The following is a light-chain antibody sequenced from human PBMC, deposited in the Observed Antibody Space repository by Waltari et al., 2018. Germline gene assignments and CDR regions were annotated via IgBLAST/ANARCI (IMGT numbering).Light chain of an antibody. J-gene: IGKJ5*01. CDR3: QQYNRWPPIT. CDR2: DAS. V-gene: IGKV3-15*01. Sequence: EIVMTQSPATLSVSPGETAILSCRARQSVISNVAWYQKKPSQAPGLLIYDASTRATSIPAKFRGSGSGTEFTLTISSLQSEDFAVYYCQQYNRWPPITFGHGTRLEIK. CDR1: QSVISN.